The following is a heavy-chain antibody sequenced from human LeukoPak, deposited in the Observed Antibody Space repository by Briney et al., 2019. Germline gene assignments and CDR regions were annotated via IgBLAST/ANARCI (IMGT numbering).Heavy chain of an antibody. D-gene: IGHD3-22*01. Sequence: PGGSLRLSCAASGFTFSSYGMHWVRQAPGKGLEGVAFIRYDGSNKYYADSVKGRFTISRDNSKNTLYLQMNSLRAEDTAVYYCAKGATYYDSSGYYTPLGYWGQGTLVTVSS. CDR2: IRYDGSNK. J-gene: IGHJ4*02. CDR3: AKGATYYDSSGYYTPLGY. V-gene: IGHV3-30*02. CDR1: GFTFSSYG.